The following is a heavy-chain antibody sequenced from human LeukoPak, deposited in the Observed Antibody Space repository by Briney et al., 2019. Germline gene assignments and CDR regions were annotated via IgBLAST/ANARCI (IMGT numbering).Heavy chain of an antibody. V-gene: IGHV3-9*01. CDR3: AKEKGYYDILTGYSPFDY. D-gene: IGHD3-9*01. CDR1: GFTFDDDA. J-gene: IGHJ4*02. Sequence: PGRSLRLSCAASGFTFDDDAMHWVRQAPGKGLGWVSGISWNSGSIGYADSVKGRFTISRDNAKNSLYLQMNSLRAEDTALYYCAKEKGYYDILTGYSPFDYWGQGTLVTVSS. CDR2: ISWNSGSI.